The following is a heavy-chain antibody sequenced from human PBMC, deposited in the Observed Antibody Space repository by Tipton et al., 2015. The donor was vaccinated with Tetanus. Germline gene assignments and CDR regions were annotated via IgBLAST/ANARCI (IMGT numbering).Heavy chain of an antibody. J-gene: IGHJ5*02. CDR3: ARHPLRAFATWFDP. CDR2: IYPGDSET. Sequence: QLVQSGAEVKKPGESLKISCKASGYSFPNNWIGWVRQMPGEGLEWIGVIYPGDSETRYSPSFQGQVTISADNSFNTAYLQWSSLKASDTAIYYCARHPLRAFATWFDPWGQGTLVTVSS. V-gene: IGHV5-51*01. D-gene: IGHD3-10*01. CDR1: GYSFPNNW.